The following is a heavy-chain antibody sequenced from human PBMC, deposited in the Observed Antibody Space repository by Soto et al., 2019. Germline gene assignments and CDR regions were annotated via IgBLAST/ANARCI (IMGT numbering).Heavy chain of an antibody. CDR1: GGTFSSYA. J-gene: IGHJ5*02. CDR3: ARGPIFGVAREWFDP. D-gene: IGHD3-3*01. V-gene: IGHV1-69*06. CDR2: IIPIFGTA. Sequence: GASVNVSCKASGGTFSSYAISWVRQAPGQGLEWMGGIIPIFGTANYAQKFQGRVTITADKSTSTAYMELSSLRSEDTAVYYCARGPIFGVAREWFDPWGQGTLVTVSS.